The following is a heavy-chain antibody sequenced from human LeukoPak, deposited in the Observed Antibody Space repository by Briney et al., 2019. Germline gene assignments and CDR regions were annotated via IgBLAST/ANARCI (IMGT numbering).Heavy chain of an antibody. CDR3: AKVAGDRMDY. CDR2: ISANNGKT. Sequence: GASVNVSCKASSYNFATYGFCWVRQAPGPGLEWMGWISANNGKTAYAQKFQGRVTLTTDKSTTTAYLELRTLRPDDTAVYYCAKVAGDRMDYWGQGTLVTVSS. J-gene: IGHJ4*02. CDR1: SYNFATYG. V-gene: IGHV1-18*01. D-gene: IGHD6-13*01.